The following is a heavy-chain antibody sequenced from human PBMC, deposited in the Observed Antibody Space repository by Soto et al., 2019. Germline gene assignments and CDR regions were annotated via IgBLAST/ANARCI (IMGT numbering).Heavy chain of an antibody. CDR2: ISGGGTTM. D-gene: IGHD3-10*01. Sequence: GGSLRLSCAASGFRFSDYYMTWIRQAPGKGLEWVSKISGGGTTMYYADSVKGRFTVSRDNAKNSLYLHMNSLRPEDTAVYYCEGDPFYYASAFWGQGDLVTVSS. J-gene: IGHJ4*02. CDR3: EGDPFYYASAF. V-gene: IGHV3-11*01. CDR1: GFRFSDYY.